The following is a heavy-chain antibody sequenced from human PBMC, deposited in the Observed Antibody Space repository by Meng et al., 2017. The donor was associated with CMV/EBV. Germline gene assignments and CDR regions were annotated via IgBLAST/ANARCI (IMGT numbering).Heavy chain of an antibody. CDR1: GFTFSRYW. CDR3: AGSSSSWFAASDY. J-gene: IGHJ4*02. V-gene: IGHV3-7*01. D-gene: IGHD6-13*01. Sequence: GGSLRLSCAASGFTFSRYWMSWVRQAPGKGLEWVANIKQGGSEKYYVDSVKGRFTISRDNAKNSLYLQMNSLRAEDTAVYYCAGSSSSWFAASDYWGQGTLVTVSS. CDR2: IKQGGSEK.